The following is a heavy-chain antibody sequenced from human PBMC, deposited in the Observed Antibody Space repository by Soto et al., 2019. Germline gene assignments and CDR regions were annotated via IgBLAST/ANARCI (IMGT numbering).Heavy chain of an antibody. V-gene: IGHV1-18*01. CDR3: ARGPLVVLNYFES. Sequence: ASVKVSCKASGYTFTKYGISWVRQAPGQGLEWMGRINVYNGNTDYAQNFQARLTISADKSTSTAYMELSSLTSDDTAMYFCARGPLVVLNYFESWGQGTLVTVSS. J-gene: IGHJ4*02. CDR1: GYTFTKYG. CDR2: INVYNGNT.